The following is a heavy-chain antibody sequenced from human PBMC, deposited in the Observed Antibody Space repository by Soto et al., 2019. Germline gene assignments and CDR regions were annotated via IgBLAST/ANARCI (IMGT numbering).Heavy chain of an antibody. J-gene: IGHJ6*03. V-gene: IGHV3-21*01. CDR1: GFTFSSYS. Sequence: PGGSLRLSCAASGFTFSSYSMNWVHQAPGKGLEWVSSISSSSSYIYYADSVKGRFTISRDNAKNSLYLQMNSLRAEDTAVYYCARAPETFYYYMDVWGKGTTVTVSS. CDR2: ISSSSSYI. CDR3: ARAPETFYYYMDV.